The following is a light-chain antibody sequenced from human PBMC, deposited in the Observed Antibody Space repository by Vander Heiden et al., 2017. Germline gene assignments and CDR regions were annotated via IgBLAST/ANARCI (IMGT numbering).Light chain of an antibody. V-gene: IGLV1-47*01. CDR1: SSNIGSNY. Sequence: QSVLTQPPSASGTPGQRVTISCSGSSSNIGSNYLYWYQQLPGTAPKLLIYRNNQQPSGVPDRFSGSKSGTSASLAISGLRSEDEADYYCAAWDDSLSSPVFGGGTKLTVL. CDR2: RNN. J-gene: IGLJ2*01. CDR3: AAWDDSLSSPV.